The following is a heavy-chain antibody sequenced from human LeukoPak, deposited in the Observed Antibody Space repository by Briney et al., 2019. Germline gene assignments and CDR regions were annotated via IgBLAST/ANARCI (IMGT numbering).Heavy chain of an antibody. J-gene: IGHJ4*02. CDR3: ARSLYYGSGSYDY. CDR1: GGSISSYY. V-gene: IGHV4-59*01. Sequence: SETLSLTCTVSGGSISSYYWSWIRQPPGKGLEWIGYIYYSGSTNYNPPLKSRVTISVDTSKNQFSLKLSSVTAADTAVYYCARSLYYGSGSYDYWGQGTLVTVSS. CDR2: IYYSGST. D-gene: IGHD3-10*01.